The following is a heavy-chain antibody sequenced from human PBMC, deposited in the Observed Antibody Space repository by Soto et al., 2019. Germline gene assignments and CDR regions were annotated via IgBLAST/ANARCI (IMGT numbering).Heavy chain of an antibody. CDR1: GGPINSPDYY. D-gene: IGHD6-13*01. V-gene: IGHV4-30-4*01. CDR3: ARGISKYSSWYEPHTWFDA. J-gene: IGHJ5*02. CDR2: LYFNGGT. Sequence: QVQLQESGPGLVKPSQTLSLTCNVSGGPINSPDYYWTWIRQSPGKGLEGIGYLYFNGGTQYNPSLRTPISMSLDTSKKHFSLKMRSVTGADTAVYYCARGISKYSSWYEPHTWFDAWGQGALVTVSS.